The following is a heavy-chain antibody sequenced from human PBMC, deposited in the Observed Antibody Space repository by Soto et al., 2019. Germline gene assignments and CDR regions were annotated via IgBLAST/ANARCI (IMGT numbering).Heavy chain of an antibody. CDR3: ARGLILYYFDY. CDR1: GGSVSSGSYY. CDR2: IYYSGST. J-gene: IGHJ4*02. D-gene: IGHD2-8*01. Sequence: PSETLSLTCTVSGGSVSSGSYYWSWIRQPTGKGLEWIGYIYYSGSTNYNPSLKSRVTISVDTSKNQFPLKLSSVTAADPAVYYCARGLILYYFDYWGQGTLVTVSS. V-gene: IGHV4-61*01.